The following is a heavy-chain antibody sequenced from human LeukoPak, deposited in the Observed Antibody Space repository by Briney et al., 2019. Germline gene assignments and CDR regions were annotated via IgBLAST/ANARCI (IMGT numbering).Heavy chain of an antibody. CDR2: IKSKTDGGTT. Sequence: GGSPRLSCAASGFTFGNAWMSWVRQAPGKGLEWVGRIKSKTDGGTTDYAAPVKGRFTISRDDSKNTLYLQMNSLKTEDTAVYYCTNGDYYDSSGYYPWGQGTLVTVSS. J-gene: IGHJ5*02. CDR3: TNGDYYDSSGYYP. V-gene: IGHV3-15*01. D-gene: IGHD3-22*01. CDR1: GFTFGNAW.